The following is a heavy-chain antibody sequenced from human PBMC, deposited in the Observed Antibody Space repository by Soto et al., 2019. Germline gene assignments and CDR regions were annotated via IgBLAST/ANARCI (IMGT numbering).Heavy chain of an antibody. D-gene: IGHD3-3*01. CDR1: GGSISSGTSY. Sequence: SETLSLTCTVSGGSISSGTSYWSWIRQRPGKGLEWIGYIFYSGSFYYTPSLRGRVMILADTSKNQFTLRLSSVTAADTAVYYCARAPENPSILGVALPYFFDYWGQGALVTVSS. CDR3: ARAPENPSILGVALPYFFDY. J-gene: IGHJ4*02. V-gene: IGHV4-31*03. CDR2: IFYSGSF.